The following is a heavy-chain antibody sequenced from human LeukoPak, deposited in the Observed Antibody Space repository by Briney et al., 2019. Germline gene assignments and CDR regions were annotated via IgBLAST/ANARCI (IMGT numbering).Heavy chain of an antibody. V-gene: IGHV1-69*01. CDR1: GGTFSSYA. Sequence: SSVKVSCKASGGTFSSYAISWVRQAPGQGLEWMGGIIPIFGTANYAQKFQGRVTITADESTSTAYMELSSLRSEDTAVYYCARDRTDYYDSSGYSYWGQGTLVTVSS. J-gene: IGHJ4*02. D-gene: IGHD3-22*01. CDR3: ARDRTDYYDSSGYSY. CDR2: IIPIFGTA.